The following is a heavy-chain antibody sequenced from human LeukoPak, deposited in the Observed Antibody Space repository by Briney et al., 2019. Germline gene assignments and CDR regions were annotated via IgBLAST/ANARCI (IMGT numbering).Heavy chain of an antibody. J-gene: IGHJ4*02. D-gene: IGHD3-22*01. CDR3: ARLDDSGYYYAN. V-gene: IGHV3-66*04. CDR2: IYSGGST. Sequence: GGSLRRSCAASGFTVSNNYMSWVRQAPGKGLEWVSVIYSGGSTYYADSVKGRFTISRDNFKNTVYLQMYNLRAEDTAVYYCARLDDSGYYYANWGQGTLVTVSS. CDR1: GFTVSNNY.